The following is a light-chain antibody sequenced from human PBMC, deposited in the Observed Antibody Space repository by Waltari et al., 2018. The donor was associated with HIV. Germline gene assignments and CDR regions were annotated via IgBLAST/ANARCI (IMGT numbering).Light chain of an antibody. V-gene: IGKV3-11*01. J-gene: IGKJ3*01. CDR2: DAS. CDR1: QSVSSY. CDR3: QQRSNWPGFT. Sequence: EILLTQSPATLSLSPGKRATLSCRASQSVSSYLAWYQQKPGQAPRLLIYDASNRATGIPARFSGSGSGTDFTLTISSLEPEDFAVYYCQQRSNWPGFTFGPGTKVDIK.